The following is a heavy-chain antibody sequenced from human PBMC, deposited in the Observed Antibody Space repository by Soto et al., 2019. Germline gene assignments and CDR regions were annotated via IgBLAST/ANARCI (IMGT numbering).Heavy chain of an antibody. Sequence: PGGSLRLSCAASGFTFSNAWMNWVRQAPGKGLEWVGRIKTKTDGGTTDYAAPVKGRFTISRDDSKNTLYLQMNSLKTEDTAVYYCTTVARLVRAATRPHWGQATLVTVSS. J-gene: IGHJ4*02. CDR2: IKTKTDGGTT. V-gene: IGHV3-15*07. CDR1: GFTFSNAW. D-gene: IGHD2-2*01. CDR3: TTVARLVRAATRPH.